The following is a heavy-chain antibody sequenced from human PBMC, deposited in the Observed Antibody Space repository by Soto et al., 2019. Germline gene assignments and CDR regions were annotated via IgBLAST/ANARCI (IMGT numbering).Heavy chain of an antibody. CDR1: GFTFSSYA. V-gene: IGHV3-30-3*01. D-gene: IGHD3-22*01. CDR2: ISYDGSNK. J-gene: IGHJ6*02. CDR3: ARTYYDSYAGVRDYGMDV. Sequence: QVQLVESGGGVVQPGRSLRLSCAASGFTFSSYAMHWVRQAPGKGLEGVAVISYDGSNKYYADSVKGRFTISRDNSKNTLYLQMNSLRAEDTAVYYCARTYYDSYAGVRDYGMDVWGHGTTVTVSS.